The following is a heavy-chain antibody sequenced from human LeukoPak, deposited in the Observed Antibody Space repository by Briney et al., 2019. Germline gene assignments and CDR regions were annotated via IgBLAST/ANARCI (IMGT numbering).Heavy chain of an antibody. J-gene: IGHJ6*02. CDR1: GGSISSGGYS. D-gene: IGHD3-9*01. Sequence: PSQTLSLTCAVSGGSISSGGYSWSWIRQPPGKGLEWIVYIYHSGSTYYNPSLKSRVTISVDTSKNQFSLKLSSVTAADTAVYYCARLLRYFDSYGMDVWGQGTTVTVSS. V-gene: IGHV4-30-2*01. CDR3: ARLLRYFDSYGMDV. CDR2: IYHSGST.